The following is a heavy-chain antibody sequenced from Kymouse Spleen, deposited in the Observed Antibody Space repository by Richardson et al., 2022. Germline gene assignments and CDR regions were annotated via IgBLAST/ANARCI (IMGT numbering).Heavy chain of an antibody. J-gene: IGHJ4*02. CDR1: GFTFSSYG. Sequence: QVQLVESGGGVVQPGRSLRLSCAASGFTFSSYGMHWVRQAPGKGLEWVAVIWYDGSNKYYADSVKGRFTISRDNSKNTLYLQMNSLRAEDTAVYYCARDLRYYGSGSSFDYWGQGTLVTVSS. CDR2: IWYDGSNK. V-gene: IGHV3-33*01. CDR3: ARDLRYYGSGSSFDY. D-gene: IGHD3-10*01.